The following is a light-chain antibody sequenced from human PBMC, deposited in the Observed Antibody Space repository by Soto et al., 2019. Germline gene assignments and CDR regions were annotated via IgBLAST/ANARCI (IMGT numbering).Light chain of an antibody. CDR2: KAS. CDR1: QSISSW. CDR3: QQYSYFAT. Sequence: DIQMTQSPSTLSASVGDRVTITCRASQSISSWLTWYQQKAGQAPKLLIYKASIVESVVPSRFSGSVSGTEFTPTISSLQPYDSATYYCQQYSYFATFGQGTRVEVK. J-gene: IGKJ1*01. V-gene: IGKV1-5*03.